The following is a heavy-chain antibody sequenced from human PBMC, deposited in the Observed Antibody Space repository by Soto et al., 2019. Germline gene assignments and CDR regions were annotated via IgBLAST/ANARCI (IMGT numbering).Heavy chain of an antibody. D-gene: IGHD2-15*01. CDR3: ARDRQPDGIWTFDF. CDR2: ISGSGGST. J-gene: IGHJ4*02. V-gene: IGHV3-23*01. Sequence: WGSLRLSCAASGFTFGSYARSWVRQAPGKGLEWVSAISGSGGSTYYADSVTGRFTISRDNSQNMLFLQMNSLGVEDAAVYYCARDRQPDGIWTFDFWGRGAQVTVSS. CDR1: GFTFGSYA.